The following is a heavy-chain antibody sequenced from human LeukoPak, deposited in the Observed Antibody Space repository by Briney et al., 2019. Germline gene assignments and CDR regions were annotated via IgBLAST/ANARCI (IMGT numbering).Heavy chain of an antibody. J-gene: IGHJ4*02. V-gene: IGHV3-21*01. D-gene: IGHD2-2*01. Sequence: PGGSLRLSCAASGFTFSSYSMNWVRQAPGKGLEWVSSISSSSSYIYYADSVKGRFTISRDNAKNSLYLQMNSLRAEDTAVYYCARGRTYATRFDYWGRGTLVTVSS. CDR3: ARGRTYATRFDY. CDR1: GFTFSSYS. CDR2: ISSSSSYI.